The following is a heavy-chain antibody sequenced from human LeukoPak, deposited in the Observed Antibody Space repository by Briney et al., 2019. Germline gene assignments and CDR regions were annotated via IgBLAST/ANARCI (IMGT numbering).Heavy chain of an antibody. Sequence: GGSLRLSCAASGFTVSSNYMSWVRQAPGKGLEWVSSISSSSSYIYYADSVKGRFTISRDNAKNSLYLQMNSLRAEDTAVYYCARDYYGSGSYYLQVRTKDQNWFDPWGQGTLVTVSS. CDR1: GFTVSSNY. V-gene: IGHV3-21*01. CDR3: ARDYYGSGSYYLQVRTKDQNWFDP. D-gene: IGHD3-10*01. CDR2: ISSSSSYI. J-gene: IGHJ5*02.